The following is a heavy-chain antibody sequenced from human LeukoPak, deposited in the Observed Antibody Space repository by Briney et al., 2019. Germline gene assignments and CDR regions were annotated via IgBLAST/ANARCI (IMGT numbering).Heavy chain of an antibody. CDR2: IYYSGST. J-gene: IGHJ4*02. CDR3: ATAGFVSPEDCSGRNCSDY. V-gene: IGHV4-59*08. CDR1: GGSISSYY. Sequence: SETLSLTCTVSGGSISSYYWSWIRQPPGKGLEWIGYIYYSGSTYSNPSLKSRVTISIDTSKNQLSLNLSSVTAADTAVYYCATAGFVSPEDCSGRNCSDYWGQGTLVTVSS. D-gene: IGHD2-15*01.